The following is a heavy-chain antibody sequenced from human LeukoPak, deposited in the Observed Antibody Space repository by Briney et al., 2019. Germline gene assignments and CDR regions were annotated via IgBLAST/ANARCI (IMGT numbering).Heavy chain of an antibody. D-gene: IGHD5-12*01. CDR3: ASGYATRGYFDY. CDR2: IIPILGIA. CDR1: GGTFSSYA. J-gene: IGHJ4*02. V-gene: IGHV1-69*04. Sequence: SVTVSCKASGGTFSSYAISWVRQAPGQGLEWMGRIIPILGIANYAQKFQGRVTITADKSTSTAYMELSSLRSEDTAVYYCASGYATRGYFDYWGQGTLVTVSS.